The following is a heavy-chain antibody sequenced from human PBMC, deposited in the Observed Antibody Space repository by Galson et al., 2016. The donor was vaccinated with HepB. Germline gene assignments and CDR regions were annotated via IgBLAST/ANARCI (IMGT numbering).Heavy chain of an antibody. CDR1: GFTFSDYY. Sequence: SLRLSCAASGFTFSDYYMSWIRQAPGKGLEWVSYVSTNGDTIYYADSVKGRFTISRDNPQKSPFLQMSSLRAEDTAVYFCARASSFLAFDWGQGTLVTVSS. CDR2: VSTNGDTI. J-gene: IGHJ4*02. CDR3: ARASSFLAFD. D-gene: IGHD3-3*02. V-gene: IGHV3-11*01.